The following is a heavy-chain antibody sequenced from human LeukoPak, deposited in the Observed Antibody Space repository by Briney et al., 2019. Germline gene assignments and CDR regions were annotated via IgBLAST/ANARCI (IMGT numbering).Heavy chain of an antibody. V-gene: IGHV3-53*01. D-gene: IGHD6-19*01. CDR2: IYSGGST. J-gene: IGHJ4*02. CDR1: GFTVSSNY. CDR3: ARSEHWLTPFDY. Sequence: GGSLRLSCAASGFTVSSNYMSWVRQAPGKGLEWVSVIYSGGSTYYADSVKGRFTISRDNSKNTLYLQMNSLRAEDTAVYYCARSEHWLTPFDYWGQGTLVTVS.